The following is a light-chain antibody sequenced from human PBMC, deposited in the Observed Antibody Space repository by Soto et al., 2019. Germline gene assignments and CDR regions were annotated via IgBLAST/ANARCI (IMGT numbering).Light chain of an antibody. CDR3: QSYDSSLSSVV. CDR1: SSNIGAGYD. V-gene: IGLV1-40*01. CDR2: GNN. J-gene: IGLJ7*01. Sequence: QSVLTQPPSVSGAPGQRVTISCTGSSSNIGAGYDIHWYQQLPGTAPKLLIHGNNNRPSGVPDRFSGSKSGTSASLAITGLQAEDEADYYCQSYDSSLSSVVFGGGTQLTVL.